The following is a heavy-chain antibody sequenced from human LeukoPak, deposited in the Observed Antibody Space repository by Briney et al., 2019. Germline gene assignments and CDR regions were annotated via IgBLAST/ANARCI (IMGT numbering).Heavy chain of an antibody. CDR2: VYYSGST. J-gene: IGHJ4*02. D-gene: IGHD2-21*01. CDR3: ASLIAIKDFDY. CDR1: GGSVSSTSYY. Sequence: SQTLSLTCTVSGGSVSSTSYYWGWIRQPPGKGLEWIGNVYYSGSTYYNPSLKSRVTISVDTSKSQFSLKLSSVTAADTAVYYCASLIAIKDFDYWGQGTLVTVSS. V-gene: IGHV4-39*01.